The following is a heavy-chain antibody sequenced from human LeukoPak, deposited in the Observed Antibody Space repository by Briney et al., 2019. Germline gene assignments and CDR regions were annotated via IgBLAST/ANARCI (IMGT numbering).Heavy chain of an antibody. J-gene: IGHJ4*02. CDR3: ARDRYGSGNYFDY. Sequence: SETLSLTCAVSGGSISSGGYSWSWIRQPPGKGLEWIGYIYYSGSTYYNPSLKSRVTISVDTSKNQFSLKLSSVTAADTAVYYCARDRYGSGNYFDYWGQGTLVTVSS. CDR2: IYYSGST. CDR1: GGSISSGGYS. V-gene: IGHV4-30-4*07. D-gene: IGHD3-10*01.